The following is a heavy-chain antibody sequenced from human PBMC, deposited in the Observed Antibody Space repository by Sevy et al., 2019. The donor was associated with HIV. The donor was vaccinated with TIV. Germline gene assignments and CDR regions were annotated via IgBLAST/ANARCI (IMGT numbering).Heavy chain of an antibody. CDR3: ARDQGKELWFGVNAFDI. CDR1: GFTFSSYS. V-gene: IGHV3-21*01. Sequence: GGSLRLSCAASGFTFSSYSMNWVRQAPGKGLEWVSSISSSSSYIYYADSVKGRFTISRDNAKKSLELQMNSLRAEDTAVYYCARDQGKELWFGVNAFDIWGQGTMVTVSS. D-gene: IGHD3-10*01. J-gene: IGHJ3*02. CDR2: ISSSSSYI.